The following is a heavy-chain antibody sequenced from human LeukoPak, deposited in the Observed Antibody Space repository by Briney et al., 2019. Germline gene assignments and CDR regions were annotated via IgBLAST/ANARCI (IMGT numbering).Heavy chain of an antibody. V-gene: IGHV5-51*01. Sequence: SGESLKISCKVSGYRFTSEWIGWVRQTPDKGLEWMGVIYPADFTTIYSPTFEGQVSISADRSLNTAYLQWTSLKASDTAMYYCARRGESEEHLDYWGQGTLVTVSS. D-gene: IGHD1-26*01. CDR1: GYRFTSEW. CDR2: IYPADFTT. J-gene: IGHJ4*02. CDR3: ARRGESEEHLDY.